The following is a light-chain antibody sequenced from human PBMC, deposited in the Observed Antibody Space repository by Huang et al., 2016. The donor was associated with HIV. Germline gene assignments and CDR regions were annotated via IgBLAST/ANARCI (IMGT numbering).Light chain of an antibody. CDR2: GAS. V-gene: IGKV3-15*01. CDR1: QSVTSN. J-gene: IGKJ3*01. CDR3: QQYNNWPLFT. Sequence: EIVMTQSPATLSVSPGERATLSCRASQSVTSNLAWYQQKPGQAPSLLIYGASTRATGIPARFSGSGSGTEFTLRISSLQSEDSAVYYCQQYNNWPLFTFGPGTKVDIK.